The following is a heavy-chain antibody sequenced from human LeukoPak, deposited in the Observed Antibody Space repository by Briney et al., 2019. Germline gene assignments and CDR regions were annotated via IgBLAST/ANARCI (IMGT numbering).Heavy chain of an antibody. J-gene: IGHJ4*02. CDR2: ISYDGSNK. CDR1: GFTFSSYA. Sequence: GGSLRLSCAASGFTFSSYAMHWVRQAPGKGLEWVAVISYDGSNKYYADSVKGRFTISRDNSKNTLYLQMNSLSAEDTAVYYCARARIAVPDYWGQGTLVTVSS. D-gene: IGHD6-19*01. CDR3: ARARIAVPDY. V-gene: IGHV3-30*04.